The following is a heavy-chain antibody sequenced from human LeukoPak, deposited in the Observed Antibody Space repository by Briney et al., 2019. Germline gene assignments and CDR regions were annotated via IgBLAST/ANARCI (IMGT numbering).Heavy chain of an antibody. J-gene: IGHJ4*02. CDR2: INPNSGGT. CDR1: GYTFTGYY. D-gene: IGHD4-17*01. Sequence: ASVKVSCKASGYTFTGYYMHWVRQAPGQGLEWMGWINPNSGGTKYAQKFQGRVTMTRDMSISTAYMELSRLRSDDTAVYYCARADYGLYVDYWGQGTLVTVSS. CDR3: ARADYGLYVDY. V-gene: IGHV1-2*02.